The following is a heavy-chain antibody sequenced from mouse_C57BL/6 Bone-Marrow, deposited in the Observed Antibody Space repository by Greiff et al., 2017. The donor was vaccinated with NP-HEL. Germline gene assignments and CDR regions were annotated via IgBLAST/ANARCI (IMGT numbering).Heavy chain of an antibody. CDR1: GFSLTSYG. Sequence: VMLVESGPGLVAPSQSLSITCTVSGFSLTSYGVDWVRQSPGKGLEWLGVIWGVGSTNYNSALKSRLSISKDNSKSQVFLKMNSLQTDDTAMYYCASVSYGYDGYAMDYWGQGTSVTVSS. J-gene: IGHJ4*01. D-gene: IGHD2-2*01. CDR3: ASVSYGYDGYAMDY. CDR2: IWGVGST. V-gene: IGHV2-6*01.